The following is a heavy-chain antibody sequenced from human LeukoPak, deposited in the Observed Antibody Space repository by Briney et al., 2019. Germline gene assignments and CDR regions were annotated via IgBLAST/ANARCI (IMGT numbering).Heavy chain of an antibody. Sequence: PGGSLRLSCAASGFTFSSYAMSWVRQAPGKGLEWVSAISGSGGSTYYADSVKGRFTISRDNSKNTLYLQMNSLRAEDTAVYYCAKDPYYDIWTGYSDYWGQGTLVTVSS. CDR3: AKDPYYDIWTGYSDY. V-gene: IGHV3-23*01. CDR1: GFTFSSYA. J-gene: IGHJ4*02. D-gene: IGHD3-9*01. CDR2: ISGSGGST.